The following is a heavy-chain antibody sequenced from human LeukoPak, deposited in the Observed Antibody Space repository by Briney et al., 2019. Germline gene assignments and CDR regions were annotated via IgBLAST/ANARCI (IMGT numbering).Heavy chain of an antibody. D-gene: IGHD5-12*01. V-gene: IGHV4-59*01. Sequence: SETLSLTCTVSGGSISSYYWSWIRQPPGKGLEWIGYIYYSGSTNYNPSLKSRVTISVDTSKNQFSLKLSSVTAADTAVYYCARSRGYSGYAYDAFDLWGQGTMGTVSS. CDR2: IYYSGST. J-gene: IGHJ3*01. CDR1: GGSISSYY. CDR3: ARSRGYSGYAYDAFDL.